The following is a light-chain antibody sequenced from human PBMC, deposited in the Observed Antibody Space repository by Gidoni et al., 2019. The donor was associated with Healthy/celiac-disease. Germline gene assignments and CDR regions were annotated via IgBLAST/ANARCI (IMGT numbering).Light chain of an antibody. J-gene: IGKJ3*01. CDR3: QQFNNYPL. CDR1: QGISSA. Sequence: AIQLTQSPSSLSASVGDRVTITCRASQGISSALAWYQQKPGKAPKLMSYDASSLESGGPSRFSGSGSGTDFTLTISSLQPEEFATYYCQQFNNYPLFGPGTKVDIK. V-gene: IGKV1D-13*01. CDR2: DAS.